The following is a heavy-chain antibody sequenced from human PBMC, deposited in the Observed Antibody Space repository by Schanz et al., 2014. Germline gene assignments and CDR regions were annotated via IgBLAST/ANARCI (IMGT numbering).Heavy chain of an antibody. D-gene: IGHD6-13*01. CDR1: GGTFRSYG. V-gene: IGHV1-69*01. Sequence: QVQLVQSGAEVKKPGSSVKISCKASGGTFRSYGISWMRQAPGESLEWMGGIIPMFGTAKKAQKLQGRVTITADESTSTSYMELSSLRSEDTAVYFCARDGEAAAGCDYWGQGTLVTVSS. CDR2: IIPMFGTA. CDR3: ARDGEAAAGCDY. J-gene: IGHJ4*02.